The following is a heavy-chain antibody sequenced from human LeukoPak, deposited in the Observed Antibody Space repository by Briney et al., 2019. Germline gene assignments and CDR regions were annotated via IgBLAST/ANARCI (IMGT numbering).Heavy chain of an antibody. CDR1: GYTFTSYA. CDR2: INTNTGNP. J-gene: IGHJ5*02. V-gene: IGHV7-4-1*01. Sequence: ASVKVSCKASGYTFTSYAMNWVRQAPGQGLEWMGWINTNTGNPTYAQGFTGRFVFSLDTSVSTAYLQICSLKAEDTAVYYCARGGVWFGESLYNWFDPWGQGTLVTVSS. CDR3: ARGGVWFGESLYNWFDP. D-gene: IGHD3-10*01.